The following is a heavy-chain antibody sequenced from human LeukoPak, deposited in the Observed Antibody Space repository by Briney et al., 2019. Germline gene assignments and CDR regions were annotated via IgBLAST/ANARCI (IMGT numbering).Heavy chain of an antibody. V-gene: IGHV3-23*01. CDR2: ITGSGGTT. CDR1: GFTFSNYA. J-gene: IGHJ1*01. D-gene: IGHD3-9*01. Sequence: GGSLRLSCAACGFTFSNYAMSWVRQAPGKGLDGVSAITGSGGTTWYADSVQGHCTISRDNSKIPLYLQTNSLGAEDTAVYYCTKWGDYDGLTGYYGSDCWGQGTLVTVSS. CDR3: TKWGDYDGLTGYYGSDC.